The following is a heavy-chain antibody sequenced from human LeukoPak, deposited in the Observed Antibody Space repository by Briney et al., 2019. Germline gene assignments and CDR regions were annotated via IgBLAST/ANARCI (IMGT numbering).Heavy chain of an antibody. J-gene: IGHJ3*01. D-gene: IGHD3-10*01. CDR2: IYPGDSDT. Sequence: GESLKISGKASGYSFTTYWIGWVRQMPGKGLEWMAIIYPGDSDTRYSPSFQGHVTISADKSIRTAYLQWSTLKAPDTAMYYCARSPFKVRGVISAFDLWGQGTMVTVSS. V-gene: IGHV5-51*01. CDR1: GYSFTTYW. CDR3: ARSPFKVRGVISAFDL.